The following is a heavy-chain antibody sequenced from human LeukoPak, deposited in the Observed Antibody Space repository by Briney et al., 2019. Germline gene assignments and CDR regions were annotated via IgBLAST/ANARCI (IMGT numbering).Heavy chain of an antibody. CDR3: AASNILTGYYMGY. V-gene: IGHV4-34*01. CDR1: GGSFSGYY. CDR2: INHSGST. D-gene: IGHD3-9*01. Sequence: PSETLSLTCAVYGGSFSGYYWSWIRQPPGKGLEWIGEINHSGSTNYNPSLKSRVTISVDTSKNQFSLKLSSVTAADTAVYYCAASNILTGYYMGYWGQGTLVTVSS. J-gene: IGHJ4*02.